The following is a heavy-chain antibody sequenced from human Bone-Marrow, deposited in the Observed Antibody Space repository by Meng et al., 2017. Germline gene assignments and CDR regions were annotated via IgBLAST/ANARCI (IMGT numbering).Heavy chain of an antibody. CDR3: ARARGDGSGSYYPPNFDS. Sequence: ASVKVSCKASGYTFTSYGINWVRQTTGQGLEWMGWMNPKSGNTGYAQKFQGRVTMTRNTSISTAYMELSSLRSEDTAVYYCARARGDGSGSYYPPNFDSWGQGTLVTVSS. CDR1: GYTFTSYG. D-gene: IGHD3-10*01. J-gene: IGHJ4*02. V-gene: IGHV1-8*01. CDR2: MNPKSGNT.